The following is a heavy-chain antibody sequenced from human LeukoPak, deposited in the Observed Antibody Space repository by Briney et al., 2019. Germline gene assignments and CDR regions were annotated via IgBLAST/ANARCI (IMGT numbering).Heavy chain of an antibody. D-gene: IGHD2-15*01. V-gene: IGHV3-30-3*01. J-gene: IGHJ3*02. Sequence: GGSLRLSCAASGFTFSSYAMHWVRQAPGKGLEWVAVISYDGSNKYYADSVKGRFTISRDNSKNTLYLQMNSLRAEDTAVYYCARGEGGSGTADVFDIWGQGIMVTVSS. CDR2: ISYDGSNK. CDR1: GFTFSSYA. CDR3: ARGEGGSGTADVFDI.